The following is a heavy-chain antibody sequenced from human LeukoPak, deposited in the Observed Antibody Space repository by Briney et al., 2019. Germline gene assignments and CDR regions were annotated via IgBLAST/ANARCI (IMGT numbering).Heavy chain of an antibody. CDR1: GGSISSYY. CDR2: ISGSGGST. V-gene: IGHV3-23*01. CDR3: ATDRFLEWPRPDYGMDV. J-gene: IGHJ6*02. D-gene: IGHD3-3*01. Sequence: ETLSLTCTVSGGSISSYYWSWIRQPPGKGLEWVSAISGSGGSTYYADSVKGRFTISRDNSKNTLYLQMNSLRAEDTAVYYCATDRFLEWPRPDYGMDVWGQGTTVTVSS.